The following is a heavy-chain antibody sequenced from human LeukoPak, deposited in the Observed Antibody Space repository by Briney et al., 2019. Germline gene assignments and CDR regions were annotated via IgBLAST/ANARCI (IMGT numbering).Heavy chain of an antibody. CDR3: AKDTTPYDRYYFDY. Sequence: GGSLRLSCAASGFTFSSCAMSWVRQAPGKGLEWVSAISGSGGSTYYADSVKGRFTISRDNSKNTLYLQMNSLRAEDTAVYYCAKDTTPYDRYYFDYWGQGTLVTVSS. CDR1: GFTFSSCA. CDR2: ISGSGGST. D-gene: IGHD2-15*01. V-gene: IGHV3-23*01. J-gene: IGHJ4*02.